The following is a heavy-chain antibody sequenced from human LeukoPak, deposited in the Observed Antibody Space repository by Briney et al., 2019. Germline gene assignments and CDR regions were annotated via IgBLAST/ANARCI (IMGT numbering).Heavy chain of an antibody. Sequence: GGSLRLSCAASGFTFSSYAMSWVRQAPGKGLVWVSRINSDGSSKNYADSVKGRFTISRDNAKNTHYLQMNSLRAEDTAVYYCARDRIGDSVIYFDSWGQGTLVTVSS. CDR3: ARDRIGDSVIYFDS. D-gene: IGHD4-17*01. CDR2: INSDGSSK. CDR1: GFTFSSYA. V-gene: IGHV3-74*01. J-gene: IGHJ4*02.